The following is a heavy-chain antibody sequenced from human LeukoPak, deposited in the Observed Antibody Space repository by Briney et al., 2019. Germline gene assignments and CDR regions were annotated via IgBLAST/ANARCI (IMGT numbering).Heavy chain of an antibody. CDR2: VTSSGSIT. J-gene: IGHJ4*02. Sequence: PGGSLRLSCAASGFIFSGFSMTWVRQAPGKGLEWVSTVTSSGSITYYADSVKGRFTNSRDNSKNTLYLQMNSLGAEDTAVYYCASTSWSGYDYWGQGTLVTVSS. CDR3: ASTSWSGYDY. V-gene: IGHV3-23*05. D-gene: IGHD3-3*01. CDR1: GFIFSGFS.